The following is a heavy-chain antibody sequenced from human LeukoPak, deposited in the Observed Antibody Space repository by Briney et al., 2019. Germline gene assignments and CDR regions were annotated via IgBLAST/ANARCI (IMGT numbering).Heavy chain of an antibody. CDR3: GFLTGDMDV. V-gene: IGHV1-46*01. D-gene: IGHD3-3*01. CDR2: INPSGGST. Sequence: ASVKVSCKASGYSFTSNFMHWVRQAPGQGLEWMGIINPSGGSTSYAQKFQGRVTMTRDMSTSTVYMELSSLRSEDTAVYYCGFLTGDMDVWGKGTTVTVS. CDR1: GYSFTSNF. J-gene: IGHJ6*03.